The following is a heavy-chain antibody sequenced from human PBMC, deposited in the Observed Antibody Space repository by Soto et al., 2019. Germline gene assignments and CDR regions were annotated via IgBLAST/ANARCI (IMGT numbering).Heavy chain of an antibody. J-gene: IGHJ4*02. Sequence: GGSLRLSCAASGFTSSSHWMHWVRQAPGKGLVWVSRITSDGSSTTYADSVKGRFTISRDNAKNTVYLQMNSLRAEDTAVYYCARDGGVHFDYWGQGTLVTVSS. D-gene: IGHD3-16*01. CDR3: ARDGGVHFDY. CDR2: ITSDGSST. CDR1: GFTSSSHW. V-gene: IGHV3-74*01.